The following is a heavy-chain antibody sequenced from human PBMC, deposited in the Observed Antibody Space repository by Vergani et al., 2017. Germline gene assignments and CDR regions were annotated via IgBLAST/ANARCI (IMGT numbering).Heavy chain of an antibody. V-gene: IGHV4-30-2*01. Sequence: QLQLQESGSGLVKPSQTLSLTCAVSGGSISSGGYSWSWIRQPPGKGLEWIGYIYHSGSTNYNPSLKSRVTISVDTSKNQFSLKLSSVTAADTAVYYCARCYLGDFWSGYKTSHFDYWGQGTLVTVSS. J-gene: IGHJ4*02. CDR1: GGSISSGGYS. D-gene: IGHD3-3*01. CDR3: ARCYLGDFWSGYKTSHFDY. CDR2: IYHSGST.